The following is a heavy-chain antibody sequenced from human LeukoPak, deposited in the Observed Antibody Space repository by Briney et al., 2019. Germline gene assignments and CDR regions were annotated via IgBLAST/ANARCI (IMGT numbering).Heavy chain of an antibody. CDR3: ARSMREAWFDY. D-gene: IGHD2-21*01. J-gene: IGHJ4*02. CDR2: IYYSGST. V-gene: IGHV4-59*01. CDR1: GGSISSYY. Sequence: PSETLSLTCTVSGGSISSYYWSWIRQPPGKGLEWIGYIYYSGSTNYNPSLKSRVTISVDTSKNQFSLKLSSVTAADTAVYYCARSMREAWFDYWGQGTLVTVSS.